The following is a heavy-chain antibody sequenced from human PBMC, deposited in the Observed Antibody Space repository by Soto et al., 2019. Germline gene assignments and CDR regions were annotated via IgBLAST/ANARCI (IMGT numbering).Heavy chain of an antibody. CDR2: IYYSGST. D-gene: IGHD3-22*01. CDR1: GGSISSSSYY. J-gene: IGHJ3*02. Sequence: ASETLSLTCTVSGGSISSSSYYWGWIRQPPGKGLEWIGSIYYSGSTYYNPSLKSRVTISVDTSKNQFSLKLSSVTAADTAVYYCAYYYDSSGYWGNAFDIWGQGTMVTVSS. V-gene: IGHV4-39*01. CDR3: AYYYDSSGYWGNAFDI.